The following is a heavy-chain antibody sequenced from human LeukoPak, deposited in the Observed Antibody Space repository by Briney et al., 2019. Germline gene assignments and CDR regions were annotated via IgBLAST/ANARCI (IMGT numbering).Heavy chain of an antibody. CDR2: IYSSGST. Sequence: SETLSLTCTVSGGSISGYYWSWIRQPAGKGLEWIGRIYSSGSTNYNPSLKSRVTMSVDTSKKQFSLKLSFVTAADTAVYFCARERYNTGWYSDYWGQGTLVTVYS. CDR1: GGSISGYY. J-gene: IGHJ4*02. D-gene: IGHD6-19*01. CDR3: ARERYNTGWYSDY. V-gene: IGHV4-4*07.